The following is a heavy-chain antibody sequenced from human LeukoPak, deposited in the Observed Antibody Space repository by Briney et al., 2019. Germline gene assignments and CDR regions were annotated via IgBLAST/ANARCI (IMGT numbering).Heavy chain of an antibody. Sequence: SETLSLTCTVSGGSISRAIYYWSWIRQPAGKGLEWIGRIYTSGSTNYNPSLKSRVTISVDTSKNQFSLQLSSVTAADTAVYYCARDGREYGSGSYLDVWGKGTTVTISS. V-gene: IGHV4-61*02. CDR3: ARDGREYGSGSYLDV. J-gene: IGHJ6*04. CDR2: IYTSGST. D-gene: IGHD3-10*01. CDR1: GGSISRAIYY.